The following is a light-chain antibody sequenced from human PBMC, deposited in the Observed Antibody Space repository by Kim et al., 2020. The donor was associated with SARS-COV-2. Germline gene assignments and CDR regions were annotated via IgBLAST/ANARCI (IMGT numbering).Light chain of an antibody. V-gene: IGLV1-40*01. CDR2: VNS. J-gene: IGLJ2*01. Sequence: VTISCTGSSSNIGAGYDVHWYQHLPGTAPKLLIYVNSNRPSGVPDRFSGFKSGTSASLAITGLQAADEADYSCQSYDTSLGGSRVFGGGTKLTVL. CDR3: QSYDTSLGGSRV. CDR1: SSNIGAGYD.